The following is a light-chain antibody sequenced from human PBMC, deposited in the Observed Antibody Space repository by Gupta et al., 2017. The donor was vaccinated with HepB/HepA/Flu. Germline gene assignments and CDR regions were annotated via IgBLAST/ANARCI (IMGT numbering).Light chain of an antibody. Sequence: QSVLTQPPPASATPGQRVIIPCSGISSNIGSNSVYWYQQFPGMAPNLLISSNGQRPSGVPDRFSGSTSATSASLAISGLRAEDAADYYCAAWDESRSGCVLGGGTKLTVL. CDR1: SSNIGSNS. J-gene: IGLJ3*02. CDR3: AAWDESRSGCV. CDR2: SNG. V-gene: IGLV1-47*02.